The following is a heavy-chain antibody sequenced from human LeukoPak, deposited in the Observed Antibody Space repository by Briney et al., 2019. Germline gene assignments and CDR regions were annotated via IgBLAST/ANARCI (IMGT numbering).Heavy chain of an antibody. V-gene: IGHV1-46*01. J-gene: IGHJ5*02. CDR3: ARDRRWPLRGWFDP. Sequence: ASVKVSCKASGYTFTSYYMHWVRQAPGQGLEWMGIINPSGGSTSYAQKFQGRVTMTRDMSTSTVYMELRSLRSDDTAVYYCARDRRWPLRGWFDPWGQGTLVTVSS. D-gene: IGHD5-24*01. CDR2: INPSGGST. CDR1: GYTFTSYY.